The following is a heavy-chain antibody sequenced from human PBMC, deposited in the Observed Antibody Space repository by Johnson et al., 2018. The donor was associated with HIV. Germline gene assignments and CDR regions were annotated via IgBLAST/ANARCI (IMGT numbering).Heavy chain of an antibody. CDR3: AKDYGDYRGDAFDI. CDR2: INSDGSST. V-gene: IGHV3-74*01. J-gene: IGHJ3*02. Sequence: VQLVESGGASVQPGGSLRLSCVVSGFNFSSHWMHWVRQVPGKGLVWVSRINSDGSSTSYADSVKGRVTIHRDNAKNTLYLQMNSLRAEDTAVYYCAKDYGDYRGDAFDIWGQGTMVTVSS. D-gene: IGHD4-17*01. CDR1: GFNFSSHW.